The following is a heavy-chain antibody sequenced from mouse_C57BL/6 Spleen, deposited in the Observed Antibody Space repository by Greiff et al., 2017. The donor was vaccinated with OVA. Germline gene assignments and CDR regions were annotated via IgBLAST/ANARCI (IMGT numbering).Heavy chain of an antibody. Sequence: QVQLKQPGAELVKPGASVKLSCKASGYTFTSYWMHWVKQRPGQGLEWIGMIHPNSGSTNYNEKFKSKATLTVDKSSSTAYMQLSSLTSEDSAVYYCARLYGEAFDYWGQGTTLTVSS. J-gene: IGHJ2*01. CDR1: GYTFTSYW. CDR3: ARLYGEAFDY. V-gene: IGHV1-64*01. CDR2: IHPNSGST. D-gene: IGHD1-1*01.